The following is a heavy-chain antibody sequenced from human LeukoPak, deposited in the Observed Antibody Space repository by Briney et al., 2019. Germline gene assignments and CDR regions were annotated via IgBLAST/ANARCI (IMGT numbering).Heavy chain of an antibody. D-gene: IGHD3-22*01. Sequence: GGSLTLSCAASGFTFSSYSMNWVRQAPGKGLEWVSSISSSKSYIYYADSVKGRFAISRDNAKNSLYLQMNSLRAEDTAVYYCARDNDYYDSSGLSADPFDIWGQGTMVSVSS. V-gene: IGHV3-21*01. CDR2: ISSSKSYI. CDR1: GFTFSSYS. J-gene: IGHJ3*02. CDR3: ARDNDYYDSSGLSADPFDI.